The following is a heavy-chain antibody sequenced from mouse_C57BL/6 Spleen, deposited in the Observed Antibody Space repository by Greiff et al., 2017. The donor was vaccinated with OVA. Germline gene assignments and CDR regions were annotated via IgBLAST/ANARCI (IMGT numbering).Heavy chain of an antibody. CDR3: ATPYGSSPWFAY. J-gene: IGHJ3*01. V-gene: IGHV1-82*01. CDR1: GYAFSSSW. D-gene: IGHD1-1*01. CDR2: IYPGDGDT. Sequence: QVHVKQSGPELVKPGASVKISCKASGYAFSSSWMNWVKQRPGKGLEWIGRIYPGDGDTNYNGKFKGKATLTADKSSSTAYMQLSSLTSEDSAVYFCATPYGSSPWFAYWGQGTLVTVSA.